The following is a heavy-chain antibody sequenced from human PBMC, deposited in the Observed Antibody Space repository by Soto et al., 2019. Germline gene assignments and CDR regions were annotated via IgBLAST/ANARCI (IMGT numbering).Heavy chain of an antibody. Sequence: GASVKVSCKASGGTFGRYAISWVRRAPGQSLEWMGQINAGFGATDLAQMFQGRVTTTADKSTTTVYMELSSLRSDDTAVYYCATDCSGGSCYGASGMDVWGQGTTVTVSS. CDR2: INAGFGAT. J-gene: IGHJ6*02. CDR1: GGTFGRYA. CDR3: ATDCSGGSCYGASGMDV. D-gene: IGHD2-15*01. V-gene: IGHV1-69*06.